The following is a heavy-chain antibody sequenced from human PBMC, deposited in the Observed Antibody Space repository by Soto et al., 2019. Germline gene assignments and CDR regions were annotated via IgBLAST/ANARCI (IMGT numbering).Heavy chain of an antibody. J-gene: IGHJ5*02. CDR1: GGSIRNYY. V-gene: IGHV4-59*01. Sequence: SETLSLTCTVSGGSIRNYYWSWVRQPPGKGLEWIGCIYYIGYTNYNPSLKSRVTISVDTSKNQFSLSLSSVTAADTAVYYCVRDQDFITGDNWFDPWGQGTLVTVSS. CDR3: VRDQDFITGDNWFDP. D-gene: IGHD3-16*01. CDR2: IYYIGYT.